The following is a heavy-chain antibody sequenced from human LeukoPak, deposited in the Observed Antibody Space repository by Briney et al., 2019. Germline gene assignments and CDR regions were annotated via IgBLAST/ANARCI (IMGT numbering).Heavy chain of an antibody. Sequence: GGSLTPSCAASGFTLSDYYMSWIRQAPGKGLEGVSYISSSGSTIYYADSVKGRFTISSDNAKNSLYLQMNSLRAEDTAVYYCARSRAKLQFAYMDVWGKGTTVTVSS. CDR1: GFTLSDYY. V-gene: IGHV3-11*01. CDR2: ISSSGSTI. CDR3: ARSRAKLQFAYMDV. J-gene: IGHJ6*03. D-gene: IGHD5-24*01.